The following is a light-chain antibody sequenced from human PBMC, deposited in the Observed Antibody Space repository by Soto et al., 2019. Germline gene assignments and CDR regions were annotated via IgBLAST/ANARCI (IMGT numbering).Light chain of an antibody. CDR3: QQFHNLPLT. CDR2: DAS. CDR1: QDIRDD. J-gene: IGKJ4*01. V-gene: IGKV1-33*01. Sequence: DIQMTQSPSSLSASVGDRVTITCLASQDIRDDLNWYQQKPGKAPTLLIYDASDLETGVPSRFSGSGSGTEFILTITSLQPEDIETYYCQQFHNLPLTVGGGTKVEIK.